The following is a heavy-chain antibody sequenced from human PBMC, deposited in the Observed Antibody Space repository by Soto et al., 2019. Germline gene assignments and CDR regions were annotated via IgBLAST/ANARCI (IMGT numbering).Heavy chain of an antibody. V-gene: IGHV1-8*02. CDR3: ARMASAGTLNWFDP. D-gene: IGHD6-13*01. CDR1: GYTFINYG. J-gene: IGHJ5*02. CDR2: MNPGSGKT. Sequence: ASVKVSCKASGYTFINYGISWVRQATGQGLEWMGWMNPGSGKTGYANKFQGRVTMTRDASTSTAHLELSSLTSEDTAVYYCARMASAGTLNWFDPWGQGXLVTVYS.